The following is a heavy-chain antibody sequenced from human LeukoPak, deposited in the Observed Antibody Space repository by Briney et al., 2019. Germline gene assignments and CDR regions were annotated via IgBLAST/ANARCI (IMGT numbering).Heavy chain of an antibody. J-gene: IGHJ6*03. CDR1: GGTFTSYA. D-gene: IGHD2-15*01. CDR3: AVVASTPYYYYYYMDV. CDR2: IIPIFGTA. V-gene: IGHV1-69*05. Sequence: GTSLKVSCKASGGTFTSYAISCVRQAPGQGLEWRGGIIPIFGTANYAQKIQGRVTITTDESTSTAYMELSSLRSEHTAVYYCAVVASTPYYYYYYMDVWGKGPTVTVSS.